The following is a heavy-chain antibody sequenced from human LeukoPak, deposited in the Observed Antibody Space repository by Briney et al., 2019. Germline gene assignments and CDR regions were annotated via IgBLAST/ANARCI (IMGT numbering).Heavy chain of an antibody. CDR1: GYTFSHYG. CDR2: ISGYNGDT. V-gene: IGHV1-18*01. Sequence: ASVKVSCNASGYTFSHYGISWVRQAPGQGLEWMGWISGYNGDTDYAQKFQDRVTMTTDASTSTAYMDLRSLKSDDTAVYCCARSHAFDIWGQGTMVTVSS. CDR3: ARSHAFDI. J-gene: IGHJ3*02.